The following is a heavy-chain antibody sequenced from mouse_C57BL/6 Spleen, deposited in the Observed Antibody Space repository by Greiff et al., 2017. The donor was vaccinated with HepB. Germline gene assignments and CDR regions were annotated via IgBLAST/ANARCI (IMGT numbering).Heavy chain of an antibody. CDR1: GFNIKDYY. CDR2: IDPEDGET. J-gene: IGHJ2*01. Sequence: EVQLQQSGAELVKPGASVKLSCTASGFNIKDYYMHWVKQRTEQGLEWIGRIDPEDGETKYAAKFQGKATLTADTSSNTAYLQLSSLTSEDTAVYYWARGNEYGRTPDDWGQGTTLTVSS. V-gene: IGHV14-2*01. CDR3: ARGNEYGRTPDD. D-gene: IGHD1-1*01.